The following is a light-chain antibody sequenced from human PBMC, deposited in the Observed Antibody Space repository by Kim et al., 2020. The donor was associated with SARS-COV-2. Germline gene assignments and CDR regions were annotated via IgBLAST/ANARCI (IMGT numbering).Light chain of an antibody. V-gene: IGLV3-1*01. CDR3: QAWDSSTVV. CDR2: QDS. CDR1: KVGDKY. Sequence: SYELTQPPSVSVSPGQTASITCSGDKVGDKYACWYQQKPGQSPVLVIYQDSKRPSGIPERFSGSNSGNTATLTISGTQAMDEAVYYCQAWDSSTVVFGGGTQLTVL. J-gene: IGLJ2*01.